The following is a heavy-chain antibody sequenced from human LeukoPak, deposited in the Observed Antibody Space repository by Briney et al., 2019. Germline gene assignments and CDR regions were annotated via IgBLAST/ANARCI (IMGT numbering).Heavy chain of an antibody. CDR3: ARVIIVDHRDYDFWSGVGAFDI. V-gene: IGHV4-30-2*01. CDR1: GGSISSGGYY. CDR2: IYHSGST. D-gene: IGHD3-3*01. J-gene: IGHJ3*02. Sequence: SETLSLTCTVSGGSISSGGYYWSWIRQPPGKGLEWIGYIYHSGSTYYNPSLKSRVTISVDRSKNQFSLKLSSVTAADTAVYYCARVIIVDHRDYDFWSGVGAFDIWGQGTMVTVSS.